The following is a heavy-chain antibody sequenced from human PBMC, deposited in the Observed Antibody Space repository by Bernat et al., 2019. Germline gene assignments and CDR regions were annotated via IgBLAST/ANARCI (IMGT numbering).Heavy chain of an antibody. CDR3: ARLVVVVAYFDY. CDR2: IYYSGST. V-gene: IGHV4-39*01. D-gene: IGHD2-15*01. CDR1: GGSISSSSYY. Sequence: QLQLQESGPGLVKPSETLSLTCTVSGGSISSSSYYWGWIRQPPGKGLEWIGSIYYSGSTYYNPSLKSRVTISVDTSKNQFSLKLSSVTAADTAVSYCARLVVVVAYFDYWGQGTLVTVSS. J-gene: IGHJ4*02.